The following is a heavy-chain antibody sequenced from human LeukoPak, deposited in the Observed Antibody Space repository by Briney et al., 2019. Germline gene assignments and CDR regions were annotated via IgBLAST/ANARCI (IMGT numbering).Heavy chain of an antibody. V-gene: IGHV4-39*02. CDR2: IYYSGST. D-gene: IGHD1-26*01. J-gene: IGHJ6*03. CDR1: GGSISSSSYY. CDR3: ARDLAQGGSFNYYYMDV. Sequence: NPSETLSLTCTVSGGSISSSSYYWGWIRQPPGKGLEWIGSIYYSGSTSYNPSLKSRVTISVYTSKNQFSLKLSSVTAADTAVYYCARDLAQGGSFNYYYMDVWGKGTTVTVSS.